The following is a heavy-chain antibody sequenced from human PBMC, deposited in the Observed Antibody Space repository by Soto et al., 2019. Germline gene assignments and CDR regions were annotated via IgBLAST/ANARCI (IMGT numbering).Heavy chain of an antibody. D-gene: IGHD1-1*01. CDR3: AIEFRGILNQGWLEP. CDR2: IIPILGIT. Sequence: QVQLVLSGAEVKNPGSSVKVSCKASGGTFSSYAISWVRQAPGQGLEWMGRIIPILGITNYAQRFQGRVTITADKPTSTAYTKLSSLRSEDTAVYYFAIEFRGILNQGWLEPWGQGTVVSVPS. CDR1: GGTFSSYA. J-gene: IGHJ5*02. V-gene: IGHV1-69*04.